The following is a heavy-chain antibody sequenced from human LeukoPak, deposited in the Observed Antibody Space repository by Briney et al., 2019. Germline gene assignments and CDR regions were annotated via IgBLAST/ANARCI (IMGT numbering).Heavy chain of an antibody. J-gene: IGHJ4*02. CDR1: GGSISSYY. D-gene: IGHD5-18*01. CDR3: AKGNGYSYGYEDY. V-gene: IGHV4-59*01. CDR2: IYYSGST. Sequence: SETLSLTCTVSGGSISSYYWSWIRQPPGKGLEWIGYIYYSGSTNYNPSLKSRVTISVDTSKNQFSLKLSSVTAADTAVYYCAKGNGYSYGYEDYWGQGTLVTVSS.